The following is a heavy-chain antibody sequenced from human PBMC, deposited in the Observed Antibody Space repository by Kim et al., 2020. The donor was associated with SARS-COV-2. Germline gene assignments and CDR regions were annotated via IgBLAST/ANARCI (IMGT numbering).Heavy chain of an antibody. Sequence: ASVKVSCKASGYTFTSYGISWVRQAPGQGLEWMGWISAYNGNTNYAQKLQGRVTMTTDTSTSTAYMELRSLRSDDTAVYYCARVTSYYYGSGGTRYAEYFQHWGQGTLVTVSS. CDR3: ARVTSYYYGSGGTRYAEYFQH. D-gene: IGHD3-10*01. CDR1: GYTFTSYG. V-gene: IGHV1-18*01. J-gene: IGHJ1*01. CDR2: ISAYNGNT.